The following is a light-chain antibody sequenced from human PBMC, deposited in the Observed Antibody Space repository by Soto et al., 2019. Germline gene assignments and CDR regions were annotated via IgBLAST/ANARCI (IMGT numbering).Light chain of an antibody. J-gene: IGLJ7*01. V-gene: IGLV1-40*01. CDR2: GNN. Sequence: QSVLTQPPSVSGAPGQRVTLSCTGSDSDIGAGYDVHWFQQFPGTAPKLLIFGNNNRPSGVPDRFSGSKSGTSASLAITGLLPEDEADYYCQSYDSSLRRIFGGGTQLTVL. CDR1: DSDIGAGYD. CDR3: QSYDSSLRRI.